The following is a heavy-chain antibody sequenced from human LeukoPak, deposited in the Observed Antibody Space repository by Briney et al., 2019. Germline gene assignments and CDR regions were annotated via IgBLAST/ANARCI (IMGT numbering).Heavy chain of an antibody. J-gene: IGHJ4*02. Sequence: PGGSLRLSCAASGFTFSSYWMGWVRQAPGKGLEWVANINKDGSEKNYVDPVKGRFTISRDNAKNSLYLQMNSLRAEDTAVYYCARWGYCFDYWGQGTLVAVSS. CDR2: INKDGSEK. CDR1: GFTFSSYW. CDR3: ARWGYCFDY. V-gene: IGHV3-7*05. D-gene: IGHD2-15*01.